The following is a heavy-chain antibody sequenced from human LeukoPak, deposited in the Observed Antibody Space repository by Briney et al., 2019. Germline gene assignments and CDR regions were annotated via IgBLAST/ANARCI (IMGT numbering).Heavy chain of an antibody. D-gene: IGHD7-27*01. Sequence: SETLSLTCTVSGGSIRSSSYYWGWIRQPPGKGLEWIGSIYYSGSTYYNPSLKSRVTISVDTSKNQFSLKLSSVTAADTAVYYCASRSPLYHDPPLGWYFGLWGRGTLVTVSS. V-gene: IGHV4-39*01. J-gene: IGHJ2*01. CDR2: IYYSGST. CDR1: GGSIRSSSYY. CDR3: ASRSPLYHDPPLGWYFGL.